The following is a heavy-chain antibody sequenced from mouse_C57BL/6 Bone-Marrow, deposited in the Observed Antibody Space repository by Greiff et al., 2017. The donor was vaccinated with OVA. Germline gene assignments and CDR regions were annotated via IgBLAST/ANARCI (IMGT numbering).Heavy chain of an antibody. CDR1: GFTFSSYG. CDR2: ISSGGSYT. Sequence: DVHLVESGGDLVKPGGSLKLSCAASGFTFSSYGMSWVRQTPDKRLEWVATISSGGSYTYYPDSVKGRFTISRDNAKNTLYLQMSSLKSEDTAMYYCARGDYSNPNYFDYWGQGTTLTVSS. V-gene: IGHV5-6*01. CDR3: ARGDYSNPNYFDY. D-gene: IGHD2-5*01. J-gene: IGHJ2*01.